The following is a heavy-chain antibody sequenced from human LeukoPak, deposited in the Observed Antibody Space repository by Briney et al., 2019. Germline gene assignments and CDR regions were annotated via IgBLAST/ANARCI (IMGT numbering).Heavy chain of an antibody. J-gene: IGHJ4*02. Sequence: PSQTPSLTCTVSGGSISSGDYYWSWIRQPPGKGLEWIGYIYYSGSTYYNPSLKSRVTISVDTSKNQFSLKLSSVTAADTAVYYCARGSYSSGWAGDYWGQGTLVTVSS. V-gene: IGHV4-30-4*01. D-gene: IGHD6-19*01. CDR1: GGSISSGDYY. CDR2: IYYSGST. CDR3: ARGSYSSGWAGDY.